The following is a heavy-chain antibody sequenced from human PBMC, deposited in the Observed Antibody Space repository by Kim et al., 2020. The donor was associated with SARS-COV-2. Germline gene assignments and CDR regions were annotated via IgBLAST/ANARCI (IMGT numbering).Heavy chain of an antibody. D-gene: IGHD3-16*01. CDR2: ST. CDR3: AGGVPHYFDY. V-gene: IGHV4-30-2*01. Sequence: STYYNPSLKSRVTISVDRSKNQFSLKLSSVTAADTAVYYCAGGVPHYFDYWGQGTLVTVSS. J-gene: IGHJ4*02.